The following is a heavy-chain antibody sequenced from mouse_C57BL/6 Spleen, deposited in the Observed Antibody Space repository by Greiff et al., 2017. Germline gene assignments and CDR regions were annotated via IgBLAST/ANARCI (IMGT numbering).Heavy chain of an antibody. CDR2: IDPEDGET. J-gene: IGHJ4*01. CDR1: GFNIKDYY. Sequence: EVHLVESGAELVKPGASVKLSCTASGFNIKDYYMHWVKQRTEQGLEWIGRIDPEDGETKYAPKFQGKATITADTSSNTAYLQLSSLTSEDTAVYYCASYYSNYVGAMDYWGQGTSVTVSS. CDR3: ASYYSNYVGAMDY. V-gene: IGHV14-2*01. D-gene: IGHD2-5*01.